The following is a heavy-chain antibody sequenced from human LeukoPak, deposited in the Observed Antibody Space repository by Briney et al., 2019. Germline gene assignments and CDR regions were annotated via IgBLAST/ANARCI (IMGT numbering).Heavy chain of an antibody. J-gene: IGHJ6*03. Sequence: GASVKVSCKASGYTFTSYGISGVRQAPGQGLEWMGWISAYNGNTNYAQKLQGRVTMTTDTSTSTAYMELRSLRSDDTAVYYCARLRVIGLLWFGELTGYMDVWGKGTTVTISS. D-gene: IGHD3-10*01. V-gene: IGHV1-18*01. CDR3: ARLRVIGLLWFGELTGYMDV. CDR2: ISAYNGNT. CDR1: GYTFTSYG.